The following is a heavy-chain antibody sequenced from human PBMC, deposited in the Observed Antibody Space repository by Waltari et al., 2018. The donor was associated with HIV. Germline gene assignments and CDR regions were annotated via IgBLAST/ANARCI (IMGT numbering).Heavy chain of an antibody. CDR1: GGSLSGFY. V-gene: IGHV4-34*02. Sequence: QVQLQQWGAGLVRPSETLTLTCAVYGGSLSGFYCSWIPRSQGRRWNGLARRKEVGLPTSTRPSRVESPFHYTRQKNQFSLRLTSVTAADTAVYYCVLGAGNSVLWGGDPIGNVFLTWGQGNLVTVSS. CDR3: VLGAGNSVLWGGDPIGNVFLT. J-gene: IGHJ4*02. D-gene: IGHD2-21*01. CDR2: RKEVGLP.